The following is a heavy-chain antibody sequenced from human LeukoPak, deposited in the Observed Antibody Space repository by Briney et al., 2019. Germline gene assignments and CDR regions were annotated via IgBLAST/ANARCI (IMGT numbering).Heavy chain of an antibody. V-gene: IGHV4-31*03. D-gene: IGHD2-21*01. CDR3: ARVNVAARHFDY. Sequence: KPSESLSLTCTVSGGSISSGGYYWSWIRQHPGKGLEWIGYIYYSGSTYYNSSLKSRVTISVDTSKSQFSLKLSSVTAADTAVYYCARVNVAARHFDYWGQGTLVTVSS. J-gene: IGHJ4*02. CDR1: GGSISSGGYY. CDR2: IYYSGST.